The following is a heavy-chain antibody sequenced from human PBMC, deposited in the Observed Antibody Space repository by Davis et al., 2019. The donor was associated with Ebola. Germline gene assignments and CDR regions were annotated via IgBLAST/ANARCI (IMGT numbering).Heavy chain of an antibody. V-gene: IGHV4-4*02. CDR1: GGSISSSNW. J-gene: IGHJ4*02. Sequence: MPSETLSLTCAVSGGSISSSNWWSWVRQPPGKGLEWIGEIYHSGSTNYNPSLKSRVTISVDKSKNQFSLKLSSVTAADTAVYYCARGVEMATILTGYYLDYWGQGTLVTVSS. D-gene: IGHD5-24*01. CDR2: IYHSGST. CDR3: ARGVEMATILTGYYLDY.